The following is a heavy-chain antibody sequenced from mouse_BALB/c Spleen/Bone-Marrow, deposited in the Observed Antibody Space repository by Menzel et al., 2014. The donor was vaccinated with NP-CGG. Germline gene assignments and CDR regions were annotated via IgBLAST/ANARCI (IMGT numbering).Heavy chain of an antibody. CDR1: RISITTGNYR. Sequence: EVKLQESGPGLVKPSQTVSLTCTVTRISITTGNYRWGWIRQFPGNKLEWIGYMYYSGTITYNPSLTSRTTITIDPSKNQFCLEMNSLTAEDTATYYCARYDGYYFEYWGQGTTLTVSS. CDR3: ARYDGYYFEY. V-gene: IGHV3-5*02. D-gene: IGHD2-3*01. CDR2: MYYSGTI. J-gene: IGHJ2*01.